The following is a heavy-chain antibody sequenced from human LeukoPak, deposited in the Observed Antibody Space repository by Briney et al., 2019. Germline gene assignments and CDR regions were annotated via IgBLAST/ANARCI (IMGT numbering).Heavy chain of an antibody. CDR2: ISSSSSTI. D-gene: IGHD2-8*02. CDR3: ARGATGVHNWFDP. CDR1: GFTFSSYS. V-gene: IGHV3-48*02. Sequence: GGSLRLSCAASGFTFSSYSMNWDRQAPGKGLEWVSYISSSSSTIYYADSVKGRFTISRGNAKNSLYLQMNSLRDEDTAVYYCARGATGVHNWFDPWGQGTLVTVSS. J-gene: IGHJ5*02.